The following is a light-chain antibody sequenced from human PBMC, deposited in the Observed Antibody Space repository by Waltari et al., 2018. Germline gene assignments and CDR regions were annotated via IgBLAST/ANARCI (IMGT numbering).Light chain of an antibody. V-gene: IGKV1-39*01. CDR3: QQSYSTLST. CDR1: QSISSY. CDR2: AAS. J-gene: IGKJ2*02. Sequence: DIQLTQSPSSLSASVGERVTITCRASQSISSYLNWYQQKPGKAPKLLIYAASSLQSGVPSRFSGSGSGTDFTLTISSLQPEDFATYYCQQSYSTLSTFGQGTKLEIK.